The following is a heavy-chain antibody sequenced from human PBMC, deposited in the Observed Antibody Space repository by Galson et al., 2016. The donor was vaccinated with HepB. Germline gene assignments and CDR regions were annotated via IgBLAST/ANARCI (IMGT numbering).Heavy chain of an antibody. D-gene: IGHD6-13*01. J-gene: IGHJ6*02. Sequence: SLRLSCAASGFTLSSYSMNWVRQTPVKGLEWASYITSRSTAIYYADSVKGRFTISRDNARNSLYLQMNSLRAEDTAVYYCAREGTGSSSFIYYYYGMDVWGQGTTVTVSS. CDR2: ITSRSTAI. V-gene: IGHV3-48*04. CDR1: GFTLSSYS. CDR3: AREGTGSSSFIYYYYGMDV.